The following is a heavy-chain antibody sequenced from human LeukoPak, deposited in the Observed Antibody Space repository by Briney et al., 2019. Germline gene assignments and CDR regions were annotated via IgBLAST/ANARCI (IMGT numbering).Heavy chain of an antibody. D-gene: IGHD6-19*01. CDR3: AGEGAYSSGQNFDY. V-gene: IGHV4-4*07. J-gene: IGHJ4*02. CDR1: GGSISSYY. CDR2: IYTSGST. Sequence: SETLSLTCTVSGGSISSYYWSWIRQPAGKGLEWIGRIYTSGSTNYNPSLKSRVTMSVDTSKNQFSLKLSSVTAADTAVYYCAGEGAYSSGQNFDYWGQGTLVTVSS.